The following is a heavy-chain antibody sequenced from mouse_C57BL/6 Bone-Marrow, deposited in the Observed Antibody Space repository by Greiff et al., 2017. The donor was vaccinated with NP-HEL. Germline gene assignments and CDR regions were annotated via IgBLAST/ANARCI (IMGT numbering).Heavy chain of an antibody. CDR2: IFPGCGSP. D-gene: IGHD2-3*01. J-gene: IGHJ3*01. Sequence: VQLQQSGPALVKPGASVKISCKASGSTFTDSYINWVKQRPGQGLEWIGWIFPGCGSPSSYEKFKGKATLTVDKSSSTAYMLLSSLTSEDSAVYFCARGGAGYDGYWAYWGQGTLVTVSA. CDR3: ARGGAGYDGYWAY. CDR1: GSTFTDSY. V-gene: IGHV1-75*01.